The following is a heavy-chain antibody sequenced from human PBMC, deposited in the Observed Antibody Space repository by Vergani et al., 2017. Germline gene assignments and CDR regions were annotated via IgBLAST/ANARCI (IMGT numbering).Heavy chain of an antibody. J-gene: IGHJ6*03. CDR1: GGSISSYY. V-gene: IGHV4-59*01. D-gene: IGHD6-13*01. Sequence: QVQLQESGPGLVKPSETLSLTCTVSGGSISSYYWSWIRQPPGKGLEWIGYIYYSGSTNYNPSLKSRATISVDTSKNQFSLKLSSVTAADTAVYYCARDIRSIAAAGYYYYYYMDVWGKGTTVTVSS. CDR2: IYYSGST. CDR3: ARDIRSIAAAGYYYYYYMDV.